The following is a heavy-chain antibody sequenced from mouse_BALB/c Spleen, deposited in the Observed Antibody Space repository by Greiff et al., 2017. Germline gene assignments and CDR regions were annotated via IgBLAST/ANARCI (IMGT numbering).Heavy chain of an antibody. Sequence: EVQGVESGPGLVKPSQSLSLTCTVTGYSITSDYAWNWIRQFPGNKLEWMGYISYSGSTSYNPSLKSRISITRDTSKNQFFLQLNSVTTEDTATYYCANAGHWYFDVWGAGTTVTVSS. V-gene: IGHV3-2*02. J-gene: IGHJ1*01. CDR2: ISYSGST. CDR3: ANAGHWYFDV. CDR1: GYSITSDYA. D-gene: IGHD4-1*01.